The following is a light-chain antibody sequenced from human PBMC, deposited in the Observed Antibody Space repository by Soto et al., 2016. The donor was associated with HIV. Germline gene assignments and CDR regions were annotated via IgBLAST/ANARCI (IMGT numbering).Light chain of an antibody. J-gene: IGLJ3*02. CDR1: NIGRKN. Sequence: SYVLTQPPSVSVAPGQTARITCGGSNIGRKNVHWYQQRPGQAPLPVVYDDKVRPSGIPERFSGSNSGNTAILTISRVEAGDEADYYCQVWDSSSDYSGVFGGGTKLTVL. CDR3: QVWDSSSDYSGV. V-gene: IGLV3-21*02. CDR2: DDK.